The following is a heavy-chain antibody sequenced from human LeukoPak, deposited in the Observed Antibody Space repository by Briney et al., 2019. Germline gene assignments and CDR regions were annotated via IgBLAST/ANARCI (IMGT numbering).Heavy chain of an antibody. D-gene: IGHD3/OR15-3a*01. CDR1: GFTFTSYA. Sequence: PGGSLRLSCAASGFTFTSYAMNWVRQAPGKGLEWVSAISGSGGNTYYADSVKGRFTISRDNSKNTLYLQMNSLRAEDTAVYYCAKGTYYLDYWGQGTLVTVSS. CDR2: ISGSGGNT. V-gene: IGHV3-23*01. J-gene: IGHJ4*02. CDR3: AKGTYYLDY.